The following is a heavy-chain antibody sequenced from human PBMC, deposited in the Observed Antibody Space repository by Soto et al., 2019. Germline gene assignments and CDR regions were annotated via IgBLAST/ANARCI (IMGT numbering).Heavy chain of an antibody. CDR2: ISAYNGNT. Sequence: ASVKVSCKASGYTFTSYGISWVRQAPGQGLEWMGWISAYNGNTNYAQKLQGRVTMTTDTSTSTAYMELRSLRSDDTAVYYCTRLPGKTEKFYCSSTSCYEGPFDPWGQGTLVTVSS. CDR1: GYTFTSYG. CDR3: TRLPGKTEKFYCSSTSCYEGPFDP. J-gene: IGHJ5*02. D-gene: IGHD2-2*01. V-gene: IGHV1-18*01.